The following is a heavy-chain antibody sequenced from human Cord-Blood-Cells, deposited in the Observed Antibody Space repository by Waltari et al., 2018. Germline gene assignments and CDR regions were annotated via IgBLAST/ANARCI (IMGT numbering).Heavy chain of an antibody. CDR2: IIPILGTA. CDR3: ARRDGSGSYYYFDY. V-gene: IGHV1-69*01. CDR1: GGTFSSSA. J-gene: IGHJ4*02. D-gene: IGHD3-10*01. Sequence: QVQLVQSGAEVKKPGSSVKVYCKASGGTFSSSAISWVRQAAGPGLEWMGGIIPILGTANYAQKFQGRVTITADESTSTAYMELSCLRSEDTAVYYCARRDGSGSYYYFDYWGQGTLVTVSS.